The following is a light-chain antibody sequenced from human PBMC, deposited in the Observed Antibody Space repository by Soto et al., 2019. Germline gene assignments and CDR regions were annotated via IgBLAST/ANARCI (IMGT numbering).Light chain of an antibody. Sequence: QSALTQPASVSGSPGQSITISCTGPSSYVGTYNLVSWYQQHPGKAPKLIIYEGSKWPSGVSNRFSGSKSGNTASLTISGLQAEDEADYYCFTYAGGGIHDFESGTYVFGTGTKVTVL. V-gene: IGLV2-23*01. CDR3: FTYAGGGIHDFESGTYV. J-gene: IGLJ1*01. CDR2: EGS. CDR1: SSYVGTYNL.